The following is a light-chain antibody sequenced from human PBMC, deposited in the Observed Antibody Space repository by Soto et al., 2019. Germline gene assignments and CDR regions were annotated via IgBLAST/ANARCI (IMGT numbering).Light chain of an antibody. J-gene: IGKJ1*01. CDR3: HQRQSWPRT. CDR2: GAS. Sequence: SVLPQSPGTLSLARGEIATLSCRASQSVSSSYLAWYQQKPGQAPRLLIYGASSRATGIPARFSASGSGTDFTLTISDVQPEDFALYYCHQRQSWPRTFGQGTKVDIK. CDR1: QSVSSSY. V-gene: IGKV3-20*01.